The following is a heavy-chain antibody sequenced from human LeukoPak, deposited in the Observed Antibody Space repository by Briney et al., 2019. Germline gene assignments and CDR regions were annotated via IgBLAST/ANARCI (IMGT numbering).Heavy chain of an antibody. CDR1: GFTFSSYW. J-gene: IGHJ4*02. D-gene: IGHD6-19*01. CDR3: ARDSSGVDY. CDR2: IKQDGSEK. Sequence: GGSLRLSCAASGFTFSSYWVSWVRQAPGKGLEWVANIKQDGSEKYYVDSVKGRFTISRDNAKNSLYLQMNSLRAEDTAVYYCARDSSGVDYWGQGTLVTVSS. V-gene: IGHV3-7*01.